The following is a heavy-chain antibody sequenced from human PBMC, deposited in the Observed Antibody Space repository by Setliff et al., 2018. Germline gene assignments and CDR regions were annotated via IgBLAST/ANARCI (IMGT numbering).Heavy chain of an antibody. D-gene: IGHD2-2*01. V-gene: IGHV7-4-1*02. Sequence: ASVKVSCKASGYTFSSYAMNWVRQTPGQGLEWMGRINTITGNPTYAQGFTGRFVFSLDTSVSTAYLQISSLKPEDTAVYYCARDLGYCSRTSCHGDWFDPWGQGTLVTVSS. CDR3: ARDLGYCSRTSCHGDWFDP. J-gene: IGHJ5*02. CDR1: GYTFSSYA. CDR2: INTITGNP.